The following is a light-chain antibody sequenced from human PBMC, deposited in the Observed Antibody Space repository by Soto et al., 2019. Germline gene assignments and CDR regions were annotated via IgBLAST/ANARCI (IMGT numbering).Light chain of an antibody. CDR1: SSNIGAGYD. CDR2: GNN. V-gene: IGLV1-40*01. Sequence: QSVLTQPPSMSGAPGQRVTISCTGSSSNIGAGYDVHWYQQLPGKAPRLLIFGNNNRPSRVPDRFSGSKSGTSASLAITGLKAEDEADNSRPSHDNRLSDTYVFGTGTKVTV. CDR3: PSHDNRLSDTYV. J-gene: IGLJ1*01.